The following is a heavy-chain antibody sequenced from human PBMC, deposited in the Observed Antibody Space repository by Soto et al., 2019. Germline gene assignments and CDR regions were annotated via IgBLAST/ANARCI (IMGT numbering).Heavy chain of an antibody. CDR3: AKDTRYYYDGMDV. J-gene: IGHJ6*02. Sequence: EVQLVESGGGLVQPGRSLRLSCAASGFTFDDYAMHWVRQAPGKGLEWVSGISWNSGSIGYADSVKGRFTISRDNAKNSLYLQMNRLRAEDTALYYGAKDTRYYYDGMDVWGQGTTVTVSS. CDR2: ISWNSGSI. V-gene: IGHV3-9*01. CDR1: GFTFDDYA.